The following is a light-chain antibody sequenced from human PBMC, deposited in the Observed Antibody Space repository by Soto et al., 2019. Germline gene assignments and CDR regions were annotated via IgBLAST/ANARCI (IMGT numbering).Light chain of an antibody. J-gene: IGKJ2*01. CDR1: QSSSTF. Sequence: DIQMTQSPSSLSASVGDRVTITCRASQSSSTFLNWYQQNPGKAPNLLISAASSLQSGVPSRFSGSGSGTDFTLTISSLQPEDFATYYCQQSYSNPRYTFGQGTKLEI. CDR2: AAS. V-gene: IGKV1-39*01. CDR3: QQSYSNPRYT.